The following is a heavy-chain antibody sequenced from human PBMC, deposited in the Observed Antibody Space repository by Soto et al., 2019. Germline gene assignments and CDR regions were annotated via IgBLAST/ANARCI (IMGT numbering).Heavy chain of an antibody. D-gene: IGHD3-10*01. J-gene: IGHJ3*01. V-gene: IGHV4-59*01. CDR1: GDSIIRSF. CDR2: ISDSGIT. CDR3: ARGAGAFPGPDTFDF. Sequence: QVQLQESGPGLVKPSETLSLTCVVSGDSIIRSFWGWIRQPPGRGLEWSAYISDSGITFSNPSLNSRLPMSVDTSKNEFSPNQTAMTAADTAIYYGARGAGAFPGPDTFDFWGQGTLVTVSS.